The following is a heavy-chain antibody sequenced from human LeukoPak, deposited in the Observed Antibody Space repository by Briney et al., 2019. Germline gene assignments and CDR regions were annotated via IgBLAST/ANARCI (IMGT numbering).Heavy chain of an antibody. CDR3: ASTRGYDIYYFDY. CDR1: GGSISSYY. D-gene: IGHD3-9*01. CDR2: INHSGST. Sequence: SETLSLTCTVSGGSISSYYWSWIRQPPGKGLEWIGEINHSGSTNYNPSLKSRVTISVDTSKNQFSLKLSSVTAADTAVYYCASTRGYDIYYFDYWGQGTLVTVSS. J-gene: IGHJ4*02. V-gene: IGHV4-34*01.